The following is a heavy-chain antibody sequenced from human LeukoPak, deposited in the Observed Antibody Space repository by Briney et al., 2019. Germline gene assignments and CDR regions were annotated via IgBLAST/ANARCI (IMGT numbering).Heavy chain of an antibody. J-gene: IGHJ6*03. D-gene: IGHD1-26*01. Sequence: GGSLRLSCAASGFTFSSYEMNWVRQAPGKGLEWVSYISSSGSTIYYADSVKGRFTISRDNAKNSLYLQMNSLRAEDTAVYYCAREGILGSYFTYYYYYMDVWGKGTTVTISS. CDR2: ISSSGSTI. V-gene: IGHV3-48*03. CDR3: AREGILGSYFTYYYYYMDV. CDR1: GFTFSSYE.